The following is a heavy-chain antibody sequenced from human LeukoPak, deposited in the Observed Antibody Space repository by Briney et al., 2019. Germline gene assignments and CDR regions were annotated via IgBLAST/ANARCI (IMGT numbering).Heavy chain of an antibody. CDR1: GGSISSNSYY. V-gene: IGHV4-61*02. J-gene: IGHJ5*02. D-gene: IGHD3-16*01. Sequence: TSQTLSLTCTVSGGSISSNSYYWSWIRQPAGKGLEWIGRIYTSGSTNTTYNPSLKSRVTISVDTSKNQFSLKLSSVTAADTAVYYCARDDYSTRFDPWGQGTLVTVSS. CDR3: ARDDYSTRFDP. CDR2: IYTSGST.